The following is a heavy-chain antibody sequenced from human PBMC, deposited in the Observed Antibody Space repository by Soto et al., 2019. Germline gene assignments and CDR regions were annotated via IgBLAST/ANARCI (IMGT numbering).Heavy chain of an antibody. D-gene: IGHD5-12*01. Sequence: SVKVSCKASGGTFSSYAISWVRQAPGQGLEWMGGIIPIFGTANYAQKFQGRVTITADKSTRTAYMELSSLRSEDTSVYYCARATYGGYDFDYWGQGTLVTVSS. V-gene: IGHV1-69*06. CDR1: GGTFSSYA. CDR3: ARATYGGYDFDY. CDR2: IIPIFGTA. J-gene: IGHJ4*02.